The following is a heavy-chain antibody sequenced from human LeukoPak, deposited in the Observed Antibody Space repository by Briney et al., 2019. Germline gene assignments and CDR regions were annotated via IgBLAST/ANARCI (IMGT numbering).Heavy chain of an antibody. Sequence: ASVKVSCKASGYTFTSYGISWVRQAPGQGLEWMGWISAYNGNTNYAQKLQGRVTMTTDTSTSTAYMELRSLRPEDTALYYCAKARGSEIDYWGQGTLVTVSS. D-gene: IGHD3-10*01. CDR2: ISAYNGNT. J-gene: IGHJ4*02. V-gene: IGHV1-18*01. CDR1: GYTFTSYG. CDR3: AKARGSEIDY.